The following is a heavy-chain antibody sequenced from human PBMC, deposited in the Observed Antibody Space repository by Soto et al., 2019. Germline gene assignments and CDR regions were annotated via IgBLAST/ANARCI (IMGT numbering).Heavy chain of an antibody. J-gene: IGHJ4*02. CDR3: AKDPGPQWEQKRGDY. Sequence: EVQLLESGGGLVQPGGSLRLSCAASGFTFSSYAMSWVRQAPGKGLEWVSAISGSGGSTYYADSVKGRFTISRDNSKDTLDLQMNSLRAEDTAVYYCAKDPGPQWEQKRGDYWGQGTLVTVSS. CDR1: GFTFSSYA. D-gene: IGHD1-26*01. V-gene: IGHV3-23*01. CDR2: ISGSGGST.